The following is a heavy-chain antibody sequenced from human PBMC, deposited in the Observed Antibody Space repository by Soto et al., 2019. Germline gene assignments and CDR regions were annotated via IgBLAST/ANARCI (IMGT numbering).Heavy chain of an antibody. D-gene: IGHD4-17*01. CDR3: AGCYGDPKVYYYYGMDV. J-gene: IGHJ6*02. CDR2: ISGSGGST. Sequence: GGSLRLSCATSGFTFSSYAMSWVRQAPGKGLEWVSAISGSGGSTYYADSVKGRITISRDNSKNTLYLQMNSLRAEDTAVYYCAGCYGDPKVYYYYGMDVWGQGTTVTASS. CDR1: GFTFSSYA. V-gene: IGHV3-23*01.